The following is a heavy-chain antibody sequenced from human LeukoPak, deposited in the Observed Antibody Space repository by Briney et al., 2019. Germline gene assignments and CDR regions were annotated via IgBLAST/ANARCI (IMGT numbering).Heavy chain of an antibody. Sequence: GGSLRLSCAASGFNVSSNYMSWVRQAPGKGLEWVSVIYSGGSTYYADSVKGRFTISRDNSKNTLYLQMDSLRAEDTAVYYCTSYYDSSDYRLEDDAFDIWGQGTMVTVSS. J-gene: IGHJ3*02. V-gene: IGHV3-53*01. CDR2: IYSGGST. D-gene: IGHD3-22*01. CDR1: GFNVSSNY. CDR3: TSYYDSSDYRLEDDAFDI.